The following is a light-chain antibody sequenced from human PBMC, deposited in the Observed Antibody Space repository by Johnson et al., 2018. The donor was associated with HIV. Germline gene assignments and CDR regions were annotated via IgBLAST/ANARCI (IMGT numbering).Light chain of an antibody. CDR2: DNN. J-gene: IGLJ1*01. CDR3: GTWDSSLSAYV. Sequence: QSVLTQPPSVSAAPGQKVTISCSGSSSNIGNNYVSWYQQLPGTAPKLLIYDNNKRPSGIPDRFSGSKSGTSATLGITGLQTGDAAYYYCGTWDSSLSAYVFGTGTKVTVV. V-gene: IGLV1-51*01. CDR1: SSNIGNNY.